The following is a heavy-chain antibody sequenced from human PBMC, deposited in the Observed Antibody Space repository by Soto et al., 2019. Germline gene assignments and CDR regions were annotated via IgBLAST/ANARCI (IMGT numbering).Heavy chain of an antibody. CDR3: ARLFLSSGVLDGLLTPRLGYKYMDV. CDR1: GYSFTSYW. CDR2: IYPGDSDT. D-gene: IGHD3-3*01. J-gene: IGHJ6*03. Sequence: PGESLKISCKGSGYSFTSYWIGWVRQMPGKGLEWMGIIYPGDSDTRYSPSFQGQVTISADKSISTAYLQWSSLKASDTAMYYCARLFLSSGVLDGLLTPRLGYKYMDVWDKGTTVTVSS. V-gene: IGHV5-51*01.